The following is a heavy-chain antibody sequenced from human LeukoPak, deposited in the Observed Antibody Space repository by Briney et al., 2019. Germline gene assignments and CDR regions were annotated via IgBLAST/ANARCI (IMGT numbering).Heavy chain of an antibody. CDR2: IDPNSGGT. J-gene: IGHJ4*02. V-gene: IGHV1-2*02. D-gene: IGHD6-19*01. CDR1: GDTFTGYN. Sequence: SLKLSCEPSGDTFTGYNMHCGREAPGQGREWLGGIDPNSGGTNCAQKFQGSVTMTRDTSISTAYMELSRLRSDDTAVYYCARDRSRTGYSSGWYHDYWGQGTLVTVSS. CDR3: ARDRSRTGYSSGWYHDY.